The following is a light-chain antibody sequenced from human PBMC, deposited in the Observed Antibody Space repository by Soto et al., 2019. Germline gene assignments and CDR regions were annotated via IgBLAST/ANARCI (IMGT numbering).Light chain of an antibody. Sequence: EIVMTQSTATLSVSPGERATLSCRASQSISNNLAWYHQKPGQPPRLLIYGASTRATGIQGRFSGSGSGTKFIITISSLQSEDFAVNCCQQYNNWPRTFGQGTKVAIK. CDR3: QQYNNWPRT. CDR1: QSISNN. V-gene: IGKV3-15*01. CDR2: GAS. J-gene: IGKJ1*01.